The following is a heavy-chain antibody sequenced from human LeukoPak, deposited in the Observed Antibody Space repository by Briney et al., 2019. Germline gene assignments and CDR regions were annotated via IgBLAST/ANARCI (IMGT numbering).Heavy chain of an antibody. CDR1: GFTFVDSA. J-gene: IGHJ4*02. D-gene: IGHD4-23*01. CDR3: TRYGGNSFSY. Sequence: GGSLRLSCTASGFTFVDSAMSWVRQAPGKGLEWVGFIRSKAYGGTTEYAASVKGRFTISRDDSKSIAYLQMNSLKTEDTAVYYCTRYGGNSFSYWGQGTLVTVSS. V-gene: IGHV3-49*04. CDR2: IRSKAYGGTT.